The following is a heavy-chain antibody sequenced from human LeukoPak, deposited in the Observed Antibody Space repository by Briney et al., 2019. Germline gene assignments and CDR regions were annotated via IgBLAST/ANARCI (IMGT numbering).Heavy chain of an antibody. D-gene: IGHD5-18*01. J-gene: IGHJ5*02. CDR3: ARDWSSGYSYGNVGHWFDP. CDR2: IYQSGST. CDR1: GDAIRNGGYY. Sequence: SETLSLTCTVSGDAIRNGGYYWSWIRQAPGKGLEWIGFIYQSGSTYYNPSLESRVTISIDRSKNQFFLELTSVTVADTAVYYCARDWSSGYSYGNVGHWFDPWGQGTMVIVSS. V-gene: IGHV4-30-2*01.